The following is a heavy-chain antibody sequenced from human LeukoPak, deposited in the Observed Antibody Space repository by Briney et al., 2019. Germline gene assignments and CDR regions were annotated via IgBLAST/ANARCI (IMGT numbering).Heavy chain of an antibody. CDR2: VWFDVSDE. J-gene: IGHJ4*02. Sequence: PGGSLRLSCAASGFTFSSCGMHWVRQAPGKGLEWVAVVWFDVSDEYYANSVRGRFTISRDNSKNTVYLEMNSLRAEDTAVYYCARERVVRGNSGYDFDYWGQGTLVTVS. CDR3: ARERVVRGNSGYDFDY. D-gene: IGHD5-12*01. CDR1: GFTFSSCG. V-gene: IGHV3-33*01.